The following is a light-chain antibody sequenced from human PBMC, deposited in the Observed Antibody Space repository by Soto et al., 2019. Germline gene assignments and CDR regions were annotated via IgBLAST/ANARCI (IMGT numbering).Light chain of an antibody. J-gene: IGKJ1*01. CDR3: QQYSVYWT. V-gene: IGKV1-16*01. CDR1: QGITTF. Sequence: DIQLTQSPSSLSASVGDTVTVTCRASQGITTFLAWFQQKPGKAPKVLIYDASSWAGGVPSRFTGSGSGTEFTLTINSLQPDDFATYYCQQYSVYWTFGQGTKVDIK. CDR2: DAS.